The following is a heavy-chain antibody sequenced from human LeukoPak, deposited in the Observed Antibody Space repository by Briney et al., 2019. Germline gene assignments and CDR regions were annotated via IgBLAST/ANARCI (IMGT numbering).Heavy chain of an antibody. V-gene: IGHV4-61*02. CDR1: GGSISSGSYY. D-gene: IGHD6-13*01. CDR2: IYTSGST. Sequence: SETLSLTCTVSGGSISSGSYYWSWIRQPAGKGLEWIGRIYTSGSTNYNPSLKSRVTISVDTSKNQFSLKLSSVTAADTAVYYCAREGSSSWSGYYYYGMDVWAKGPRSPSP. J-gene: IGHJ6*02. CDR3: AREGSSSWSGYYYYGMDV.